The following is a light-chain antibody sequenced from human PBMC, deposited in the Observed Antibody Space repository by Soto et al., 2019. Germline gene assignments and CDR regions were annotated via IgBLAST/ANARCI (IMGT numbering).Light chain of an antibody. CDR3: QVWDSDSDHVA. V-gene: IGLV3-21*02. CDR1: NIGDKN. J-gene: IGLJ2*01. CDR2: NDN. Sequence: SYELTQPPSVSVAPGQTARITCGGNNIGDKNVHWYQQRPSQAPVLVVYNDNDRPSGIPERFSGSNSGNTATLTISRVEAGDAADYYCQVWDSDSDHVAFGGGTKLTVL.